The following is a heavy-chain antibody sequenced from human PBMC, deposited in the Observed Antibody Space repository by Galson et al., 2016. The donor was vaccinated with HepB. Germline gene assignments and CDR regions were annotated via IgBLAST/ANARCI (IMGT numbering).Heavy chain of an antibody. CDR2: ISGSGGTT. CDR3: AKDLDGYTYGYSYSDH. V-gene: IGHV3-23*01. CDR1: GFTFSNYA. J-gene: IGHJ4*02. Sequence: SLRLSCAASGFTFSNYAMSWVRQAPGKGLEWVSSISGSGGTTYYADSATGRFTISRDKSKNTLYLQMNSLRGEDTAVYYCAKDLDGYTYGYSYSDHWGQGTLVTVSS. D-gene: IGHD5-18*01.